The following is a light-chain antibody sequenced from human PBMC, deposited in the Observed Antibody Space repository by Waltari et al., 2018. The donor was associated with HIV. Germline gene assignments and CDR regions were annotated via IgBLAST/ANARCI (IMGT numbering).Light chain of an antibody. CDR3: YSAADNNPNWV. J-gene: IGLJ3*02. V-gene: IGLV3-27*01. CDR1: VLAKKY. CDR2: KDS. Sequence: SYELTQPSSVSVSPGQTARITCSGDVLAKKYARWFQQKPGQAPVLVIYKDSERPSGIPERVSGSSSGTTVTLTISGAQVEDEADYYCYSAADNNPNWVFGGGTKLTVL.